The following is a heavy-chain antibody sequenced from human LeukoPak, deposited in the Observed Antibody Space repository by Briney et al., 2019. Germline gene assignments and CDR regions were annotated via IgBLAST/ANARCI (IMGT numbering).Heavy chain of an antibody. CDR1: GYTFTSYG. J-gene: IGHJ5*02. Sequence: ASVKVSCKASGYTFTSYGISWVRQAPGQGLEWMGWTSAYNGNTNYAQKLQGRVTMTTDTSTSTAYMELRSLRSDDTAVYYCARDQEYYYGSGSYNPNWFDPWGQGTLVTVSS. V-gene: IGHV1-18*04. CDR3: ARDQEYYYGSGSYNPNWFDP. CDR2: TSAYNGNT. D-gene: IGHD3-10*01.